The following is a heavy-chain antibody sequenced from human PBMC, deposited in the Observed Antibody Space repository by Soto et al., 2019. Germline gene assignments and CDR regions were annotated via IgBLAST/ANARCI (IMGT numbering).Heavy chain of an antibody. CDR2: ISAYNGNT. Sequence: QVQLVQSGAEVKKPGASVKVSCKASGDTFTSYGTSWVRQAPGQGLEWMGWISAYNGNTNYAQKLQGRVTMTTDTSTSTAYMELRSLRSDDTAVYYCARAPYYDYIWGSYRSEPEADYWGQGTLVTVSS. CDR1: GDTFTSYG. J-gene: IGHJ4*02. D-gene: IGHD3-16*02. V-gene: IGHV1-18*01. CDR3: ARAPYYDYIWGSYRSEPEADY.